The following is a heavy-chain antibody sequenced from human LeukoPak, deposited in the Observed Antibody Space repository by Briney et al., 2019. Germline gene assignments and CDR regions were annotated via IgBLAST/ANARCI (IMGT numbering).Heavy chain of an antibody. CDR1: GFTFSSYA. CDR3: AREDDYVWGSYRPYFDY. D-gene: IGHD3-16*02. CDR2: ISGSGGST. Sequence: QPGGSLRLSCAASGFTFSSYAMSWVRQAPGKGLEWVSAISGSGGSTYYADSVKGRFTISRDNAKNSLYLQMNSLRAEDTAVYYCAREDDYVWGSYRPYFDYWGQGTLVTVSS. V-gene: IGHV3-23*01. J-gene: IGHJ4*02.